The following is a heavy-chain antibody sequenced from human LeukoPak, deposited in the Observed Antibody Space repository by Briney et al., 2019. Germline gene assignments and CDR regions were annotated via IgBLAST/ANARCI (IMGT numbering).Heavy chain of an antibody. CDR3: VSFYETY. Sequence: GGSLRLSCAASGNYWMHWVRQAPGKGLVWVSHINSDGSWTSYADSVKGRFTISKDNAKNTVYLQMNNLRTEDTAVYFCVSFYETYWGRGTLVTVSS. V-gene: IGHV3-74*01. J-gene: IGHJ4*02. CDR1: GNYW. D-gene: IGHD2-2*01. CDR2: INSDGSWT.